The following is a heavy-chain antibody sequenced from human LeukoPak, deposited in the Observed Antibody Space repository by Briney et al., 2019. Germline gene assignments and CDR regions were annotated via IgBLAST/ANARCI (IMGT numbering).Heavy chain of an antibody. J-gene: IGHJ4*02. Sequence: GGSLRLSCVASGFTFSSYEFKWVRQAPGKGLEEISYISSGGGSIYYADSAKGRFTISRDNDKNSLYLQMNSLRAEDTAVYFCATRHSNYPFFHDYWGQGTLVTVSS. CDR3: ATRHSNYPFFHDY. D-gene: IGHD4-11*01. CDR1: GFTFSSYE. V-gene: IGHV3-48*03. CDR2: ISSGGGSI.